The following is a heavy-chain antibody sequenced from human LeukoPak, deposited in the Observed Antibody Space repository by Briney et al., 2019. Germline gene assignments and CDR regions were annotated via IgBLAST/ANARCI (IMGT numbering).Heavy chain of an antibody. V-gene: IGHV1-69*06. D-gene: IGHD2-15*01. Sequence: GASVKLSCKASGGTFSSYAISWVRQAPGQGLEWMGGIIPIFGTANYAQKFQGRVTITADKSTSTAYMELSSLRSEDTAVYYCARSIVVVVAATHYYYGMDVWGRGTTVTVSS. CDR2: IIPIFGTA. CDR3: ARSIVVVVAATHYYYGMDV. CDR1: GGTFSSYA. J-gene: IGHJ6*04.